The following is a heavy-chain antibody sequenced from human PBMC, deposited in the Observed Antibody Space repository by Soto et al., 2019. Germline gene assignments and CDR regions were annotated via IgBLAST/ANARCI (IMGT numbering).Heavy chain of an antibody. CDR2: IYWDADK. V-gene: IGHV2-5*02. CDR1: GFSLSARGMG. J-gene: IGHJ4*02. CDR3: AHRSRGWQYYFPY. D-gene: IGHD6-19*01. Sequence: QITLKESGPTLVKPTQTLTLTCTFSGFSLSARGMGVGWIRQPPGKALEWLALIYWDADKWYSASLRSRLTVTEDTPKNQVVLTMTSMDPVDTATYYCAHRSRGWQYYFPYWGQGTLVTVSS.